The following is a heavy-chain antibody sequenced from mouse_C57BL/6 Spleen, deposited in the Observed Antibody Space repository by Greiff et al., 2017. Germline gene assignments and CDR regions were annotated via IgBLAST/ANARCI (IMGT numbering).Heavy chain of an antibody. J-gene: IGHJ2*01. V-gene: IGHV1-81*01. Sequence: QVHVKQSGAELARPGASVKLSCKASGYTFTSYGISWVKQRTGQGLEWIGEIYPRSGNTYYNEKFKGKATLTADKSSSTAYMELRSLTSEDSAVYFCARRLWFTSFDYWGQGTTLTVSS. CDR3: ARRLWFTSFDY. D-gene: IGHD2-2*01. CDR1: GYTFTSYG. CDR2: IYPRSGNT.